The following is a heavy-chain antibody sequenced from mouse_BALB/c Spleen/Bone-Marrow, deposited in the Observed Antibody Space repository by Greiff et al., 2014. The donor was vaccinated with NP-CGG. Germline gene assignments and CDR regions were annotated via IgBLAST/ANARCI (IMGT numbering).Heavy chain of an antibody. CDR2: IDPYYGGT. D-gene: IGHD2-1*01. J-gene: IGHJ1*01. CDR1: GYSFTGYN. CDR3: ARRAGYGNPWYFDV. V-gene: IGHV1-39*01. Sequence: VQLQQPGPELVKPGASVKISCKASGYSFTGYNMNWVKQSNGKSLEWIGNIDPYYGGTSYNQKFKGKATLAVDKSSSTAYMQLKSLTSEDSAVYYCARRAGYGNPWYFDVWGAGTTVTVSS.